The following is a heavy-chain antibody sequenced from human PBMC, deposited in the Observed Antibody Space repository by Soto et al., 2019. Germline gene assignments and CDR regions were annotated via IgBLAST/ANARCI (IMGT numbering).Heavy chain of an antibody. Sequence: QVQLVQSGAEVKKPGASVKVSCKASGYTFTSYDISWVRQATVQGLEWMGWMNPNNGNTDYAPKLQGGGTMTMNTAIGTAYMELSSLRSEDTAVYYCARSPRNYYALGSDSYCRHWGQGTLVTVSS. CDR3: ARSPRNYYALGSDSYCRH. CDR2: MNPNNGNT. CDR1: GYTFTSYD. J-gene: IGHJ1*01. V-gene: IGHV1-8*01. D-gene: IGHD3-10*01.